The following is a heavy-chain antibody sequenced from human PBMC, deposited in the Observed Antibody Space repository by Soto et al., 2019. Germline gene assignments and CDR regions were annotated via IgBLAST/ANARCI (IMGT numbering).Heavy chain of an antibody. V-gene: IGHV6-1*01. D-gene: IGHD2-2*01. CDR1: GDSVSSNSVA. CDR3: ARTLAYCSSTSCYAHWFDS. Sequence: PSQTLSLTCAISGDSVSSNSVAWNWIRQSPSRGLEWLGRTYYRSKWYNDYAVSVKSRITINSDTSKNQFSLQLNSVTPEDTAVYYCARTLAYCSSTSCYAHWFDSWGQGTLVTVSS. CDR2: TYYRSKWYN. J-gene: IGHJ5*01.